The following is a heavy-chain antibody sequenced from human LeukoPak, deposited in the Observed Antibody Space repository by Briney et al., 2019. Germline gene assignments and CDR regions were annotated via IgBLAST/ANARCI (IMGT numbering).Heavy chain of an antibody. J-gene: IGHJ4*02. D-gene: IGHD1-1*01. V-gene: IGHV4-39*01. CDR2: IYYSGST. CDR3: ARHGAGVHNFDY. CDR1: GGSISSSSYY. Sequence: PSETLSLTCTVSGGSISSSSYYWGWIRQPPGKGLDWIGSIYYSGSTYYNPSLKSRVTISVDTSKNQFSLKLSSVTAADTAVYYCARHGAGVHNFDYWGQGTLVTVSS.